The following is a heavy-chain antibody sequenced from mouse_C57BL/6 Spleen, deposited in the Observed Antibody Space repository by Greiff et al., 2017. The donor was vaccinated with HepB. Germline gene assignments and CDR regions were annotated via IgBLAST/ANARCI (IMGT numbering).Heavy chain of an antibody. D-gene: IGHD2-3*01. V-gene: IGHV5-4*01. J-gene: IGHJ3*01. CDR3: ARDNDDGYYY. Sequence: EVKLVESGGGLVKPGGSLKLSCAASGFTFSSYAMSWVRQTPEKRLEWVATISDGGSYTYYPDNVKGRFTISRDNAKNNLYLQMSHLKSEDTAMYYCARDNDDGYYYWGQGTLVTVAA. CDR2: ISDGGSYT. CDR1: GFTFSSYA.